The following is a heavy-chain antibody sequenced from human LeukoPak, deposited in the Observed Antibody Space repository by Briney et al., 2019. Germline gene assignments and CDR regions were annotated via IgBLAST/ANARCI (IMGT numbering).Heavy chain of an antibody. CDR3: AKARAGGYNYGPFDY. D-gene: IGHD5-18*01. V-gene: IGHV3-23*01. J-gene: IGHJ4*02. CDR1: GFTFSSYS. Sequence: GGSLRLSCAASGFTFSSYSMNWVRQAPGKGLEWVAAISGAGETTTYRDTLKGRFSISRDNSKNTVYLHMNSLSAEDTAVYYCAKARAGGYNYGPFDYWGQGTLVTVSS. CDR2: ISGAGETT.